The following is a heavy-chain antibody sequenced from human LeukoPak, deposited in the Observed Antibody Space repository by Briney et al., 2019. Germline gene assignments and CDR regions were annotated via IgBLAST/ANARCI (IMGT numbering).Heavy chain of an antibody. J-gene: IGHJ4*02. D-gene: IGHD3-10*01. CDR1: GGSISSDTYY. V-gene: IGHV4-61*01. CDR3: ARVAYYYGSEIDY. Sequence: SETLSLTCTVSGGSISSDTYYWSWIRQPPGKGLEWIGYIYYSGSTNYNPSLKSRVTISVDTSKNQFSLKLSSVTAADTAVYYCARVAYYYGSEIDYWGQGTLVTVSS. CDR2: IYYSGST.